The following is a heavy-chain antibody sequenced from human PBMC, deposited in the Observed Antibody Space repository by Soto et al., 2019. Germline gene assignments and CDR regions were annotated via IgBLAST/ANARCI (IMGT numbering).Heavy chain of an antibody. CDR2: INPSDSDT. V-gene: IGHV5-51*01. D-gene: IGHD2-8*01. J-gene: IGHJ4*02. CDR3: ARQGGQMVSIDY. CDR1: GYSFTTYW. Sequence: PGESLKISCKASGYSFTTYWIGWVRQMPGKGLEWMAIINPSDSDTRYSPSFQGQVTISADKSISTAYLQLSSLKASDTAMYYCARQGGQMVSIDYWGQGTQVTVSS.